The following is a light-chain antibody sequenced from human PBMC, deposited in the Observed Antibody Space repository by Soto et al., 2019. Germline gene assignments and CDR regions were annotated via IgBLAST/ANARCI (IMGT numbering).Light chain of an antibody. CDR1: QSLLHSNGYSY. J-gene: IGKJ2*01. CDR2: LGS. Sequence: TQSPLSLPVIPGEPASISCKSSQSLLHSNGYSYLDWYLQKPGKSPQVLMFLGSNRASGVPDRFSGSGSGTDFTLKISRVEAEDVGIYYCMQTLQTPYTLGQGTKVYIK. CDR3: MQTLQTPYT. V-gene: IGKV2-28*01.